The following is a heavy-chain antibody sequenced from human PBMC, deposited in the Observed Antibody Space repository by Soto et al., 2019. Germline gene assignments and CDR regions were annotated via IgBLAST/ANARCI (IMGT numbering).Heavy chain of an antibody. CDR1: GFTFSSYW. CDR3: ARIASTGRGWDV. J-gene: IGHJ6*02. CDR2: IKQDGSEK. D-gene: IGHD6-13*01. V-gene: IGHV3-7*01. Sequence: EVQLVESGGGWVQPGGSLRLSCADSGFTFSSYWMSWVRQAPVKGLEWVGNIKQDGSEKNYVDSVKGRFTISRDNAKNSLYLQMNSLRAEDTAVYYCARIASTGRGWDVWGQGTTVVVSS.